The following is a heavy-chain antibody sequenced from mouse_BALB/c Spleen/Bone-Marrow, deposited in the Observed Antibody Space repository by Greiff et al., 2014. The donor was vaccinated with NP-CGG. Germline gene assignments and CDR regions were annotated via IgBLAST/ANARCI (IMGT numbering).Heavy chain of an antibody. CDR3: ARDYDYSAWFAY. CDR1: GFSLTSYG. J-gene: IGHJ3*01. D-gene: IGHD2-4*01. V-gene: IGHV2-9*02. Sequence: VKLVESGPGLVAPSQSLSITCTVSGFSLTSYGVHWVRQPPGKGLEWLGVIWAGGSTNYNSALMSRLSISKDNSKSQVFLKMNSQQTDDTAMYYCARDYDYSAWFAYWGQGTLVTVSA. CDR2: IWAGGST.